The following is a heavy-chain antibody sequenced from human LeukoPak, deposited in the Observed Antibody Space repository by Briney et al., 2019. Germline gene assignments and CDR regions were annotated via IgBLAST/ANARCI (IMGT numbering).Heavy chain of an antibody. CDR2: IYYYGST. Sequence: KPSETLSLTCTVSGGSIRSSSYYWGWIRQPPGKGLEWIGTIYYYGSTYYNPSLKSRVTISLDTSKNQFPLKLRSVTAADTAVYYCARLYGSGSYCLDYWGQGTLVTVSS. D-gene: IGHD3-10*01. V-gene: IGHV4-39*01. J-gene: IGHJ4*02. CDR1: GGSIRSSSYY. CDR3: ARLYGSGSYCLDY.